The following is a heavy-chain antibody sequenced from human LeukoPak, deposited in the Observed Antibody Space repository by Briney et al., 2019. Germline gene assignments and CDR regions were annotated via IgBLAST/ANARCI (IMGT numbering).Heavy chain of an antibody. Sequence: ASVKVSCKASGSTFTDYYIHWVRQAPGQGLEWMGWINPNSGGTNFAQKFQGRVTMTRDTSISTAYMEMRSLRSDDTAVYYCARDPGPYYDSSGYHNFWGQGTLVTVSS. V-gene: IGHV1-2*02. D-gene: IGHD3-22*01. CDR1: GSTFTDYY. CDR2: INPNSGGT. J-gene: IGHJ4*02. CDR3: ARDPGPYYDSSGYHNF.